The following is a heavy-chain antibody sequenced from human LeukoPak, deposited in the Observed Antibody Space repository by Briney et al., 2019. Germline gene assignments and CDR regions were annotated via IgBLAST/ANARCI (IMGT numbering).Heavy chain of an antibody. CDR3: ARVSGLVVRGVITYYYYYGMDV. J-gene: IGHJ6*02. CDR2: IYYSGST. V-gene: IGHV4-30-4*08. D-gene: IGHD3-10*01. CDR1: GGSLSSGGYY. Sequence: PSETLSLTCTVSGGSLSSGGYYWSWIRQRPGKGLEWIGYIYYSGSTYYNPSLKSRVTISVDTSKNQFSLKLSSVTAADTAVYYCARVSGLVVRGVITYYYYYGMDVWGQGTTVTVSS.